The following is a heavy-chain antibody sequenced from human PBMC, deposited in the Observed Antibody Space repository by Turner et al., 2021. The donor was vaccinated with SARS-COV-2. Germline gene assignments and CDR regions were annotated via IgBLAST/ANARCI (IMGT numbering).Heavy chain of an antibody. CDR3: ARLYHHDTSGVDF. J-gene: IGHJ4*02. Sequence: QVPLQESGPGLVKPSEPLSLSCTVSGVSITSTNFFWGWIRQSPGKGLEWMGTFSYSGSTVDNPSFKGRVTMSADPSKRQFFLRLTSVTAADTAVYYCARLYHHDTSGVDFWGQGTQVTVSS. CDR1: GVSITSTNFF. V-gene: IGHV4-39*01. D-gene: IGHD3-22*01. CDR2: FSYSGST.